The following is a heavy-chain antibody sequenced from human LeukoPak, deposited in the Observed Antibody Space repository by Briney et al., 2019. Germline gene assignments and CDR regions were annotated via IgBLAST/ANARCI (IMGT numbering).Heavy chain of an antibody. V-gene: IGHV3-74*01. CDR3: ARDVPHNWFDT. Sequence: GGSLRLSCAASGITFGNNWMHWVRQAPGKGLVWISRINSDGGGAIYADSVKGRFTVSRDNAKNTLYLQMNSLRAEYTAVYYCARDVPHNWFDTWGQGTLVTVSS. J-gene: IGHJ5*02. CDR2: INSDGGGA. CDR1: GITFGNNW.